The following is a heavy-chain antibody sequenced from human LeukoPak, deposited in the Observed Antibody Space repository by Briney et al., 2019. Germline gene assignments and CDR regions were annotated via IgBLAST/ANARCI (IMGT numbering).Heavy chain of an antibody. V-gene: IGHV4-61*02. J-gene: IGHJ6*03. CDR1: GGSISSGSYY. CDR3: ARGLGQYYYYYMDV. CDR2: IYTSGST. Sequence: SETLSLTCTVSGGSISSGSYYWSWIRQPAGKGLEWIGRIYTSGSTNYNPSLKSRVTMSVDTSKNQFSLKLSSVTAADTAVYYCARGLGQYYYYYMDVWGKGTTVTISS.